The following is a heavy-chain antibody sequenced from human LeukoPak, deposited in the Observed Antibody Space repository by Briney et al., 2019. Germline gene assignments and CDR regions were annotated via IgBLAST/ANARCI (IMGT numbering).Heavy chain of an antibody. V-gene: IGHV3-23*01. D-gene: IGHD4-11*01. J-gene: IGHJ4*02. Sequence: GGSLRLSCAAPGFTFSSYAMSCVRPAPGKGVEWVSAISGSGGSTYYADSVKGRFTISRDNSKNTLYLQMNSLRAEDTAVYYCAKPNGYYSNFPFDYWGQGTLVTVSS. CDR2: ISGSGGST. CDR1: GFTFSSYA. CDR3: AKPNGYYSNFPFDY.